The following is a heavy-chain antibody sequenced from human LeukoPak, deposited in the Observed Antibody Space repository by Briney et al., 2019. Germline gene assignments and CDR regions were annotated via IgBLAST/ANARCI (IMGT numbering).Heavy chain of an antibody. CDR1: GYTFTSYY. V-gene: IGHV1-46*01. J-gene: IGHJ3*02. Sequence: GASVKVSCKASGYTFTSYYMHWVRQAPGQGLEWMGLINPSGGSTSHAQKFQGRVTMTRDMSTSTVYVELSSLRSEDTAVYYCARGMAEVGTGVGDAFDIWGQGTMVTVSS. CDR2: INPSGGST. CDR3: ARGMAEVGTGVGDAFDI. D-gene: IGHD6-13*01.